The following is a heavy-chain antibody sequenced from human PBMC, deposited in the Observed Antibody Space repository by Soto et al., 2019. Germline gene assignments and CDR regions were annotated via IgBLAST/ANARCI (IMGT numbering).Heavy chain of an antibody. V-gene: IGHV4-4*02. Sequence: QVQLQESGPGLVKPSGTLSLTCAVSGGSISSSNWWSWVRQPPGKGLEWIGEIYHSGSTNYNPSLKRRVAISVDKSKNQFSLKLSSVTAADTAVYYCARDPPAPSSSGWLGDYWGQGTLVTVSS. CDR2: IYHSGST. CDR1: GGSISSSNW. D-gene: IGHD6-19*01. CDR3: ARDPPAPSSSGWLGDY. J-gene: IGHJ4*02.